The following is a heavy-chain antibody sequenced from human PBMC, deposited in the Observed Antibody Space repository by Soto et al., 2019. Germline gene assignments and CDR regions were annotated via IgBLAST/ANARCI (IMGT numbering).Heavy chain of an antibody. V-gene: IGHV1-58*01. CDR2: IVVGSGNT. CDR3: AARYFDPHYYYYGMDV. J-gene: IGHJ6*02. D-gene: IGHD3-9*01. CDR1: GFTFTSSA. Sequence: GASVKVSCKASGFTFTSSAVQWVRQARGQRLEWIGWIVVGSGNTNYAQKFQERVTITRDMSTSTAYMELSSPRSEDTAVYYCAARYFDPHYYYYGMDVWGQGTTVTVSS.